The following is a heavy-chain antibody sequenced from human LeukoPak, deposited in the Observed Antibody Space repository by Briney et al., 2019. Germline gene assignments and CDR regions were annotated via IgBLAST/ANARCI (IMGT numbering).Heavy chain of an antibody. D-gene: IGHD3-22*01. V-gene: IGHV3-23*01. Sequence: QTGGSLRLSCAASGFTFSSYAMIWVRQAPGKGLEWVSGISGSGGSTYYADSVKGRFTISRDNSKNTLYLQMNNLRAEDTAVYYCAKVEYYYDSSAPRSSDYWGQGTLVTVSS. CDR3: AKVEYYYDSSAPRSSDY. CDR1: GFTFSSYA. CDR2: ISGSGGST. J-gene: IGHJ4*02.